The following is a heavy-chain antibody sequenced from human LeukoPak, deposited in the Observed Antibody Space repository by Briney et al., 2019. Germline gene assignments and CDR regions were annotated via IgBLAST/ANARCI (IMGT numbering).Heavy chain of an antibody. D-gene: IGHD2/OR15-2a*01. Sequence: GGSLRLSCTASGFRFNAYAMQWVRQAPGKGLEWVAVISIDGNTQYYAHSVRGRFSISRDNSKNTLYLEMSSLRGEDTGIFYCAREEYKYGLGALDVWGQGTTVTVSS. CDR1: GFRFNAYA. J-gene: IGHJ6*02. CDR2: ISIDGNTQ. V-gene: IGHV3-30-3*01. CDR3: AREEYKYGLGALDV.